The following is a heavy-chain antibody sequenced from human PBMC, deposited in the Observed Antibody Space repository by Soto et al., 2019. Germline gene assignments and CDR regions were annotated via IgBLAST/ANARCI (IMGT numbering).Heavy chain of an antibody. CDR3: AREVSLFRGNIYFDY. D-gene: IGHD3-10*01. V-gene: IGHV1-2*02. J-gene: IGHJ4*02. CDR2: INPNSGGT. CDR1: GYTFTDYH. Sequence: QVQVVQSGAEVKKAGASVKVSCKASGYTFTDYHVHWVRQAPGQGLEWMGWINPNSGGTNYAQKFQDRVTMTRDKSISTVYLELSSLKSDDTAVYYCAREVSLFRGNIYFDYWGQGTLVTVSS.